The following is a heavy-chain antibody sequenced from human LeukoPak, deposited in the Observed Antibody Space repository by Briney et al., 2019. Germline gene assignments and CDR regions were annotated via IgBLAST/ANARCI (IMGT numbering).Heavy chain of an antibody. CDR3: ARSAVIVATNPYYYYGIDV. Sequence: SETLSLTCAVYGGSFSGYYWSWVREPPGKGLGWGGEINHSGSTNYNPSLKSRVTISVDTSKNHFSLKLSSVTAAHTAVYYCARSAVIVATNPYYYYGIDVWGQGTTVTVSS. CDR1: GGSFSGYY. J-gene: IGHJ6*02. D-gene: IGHD5-12*01. V-gene: IGHV4-34*01. CDR2: INHSGST.